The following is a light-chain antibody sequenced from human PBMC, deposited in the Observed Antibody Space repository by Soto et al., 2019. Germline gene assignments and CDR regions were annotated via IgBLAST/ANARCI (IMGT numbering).Light chain of an antibody. J-gene: IGKJ3*01. CDR1: QNIHPW. CDR2: NAS. V-gene: IGKV1-5*01. CDR3: QLHNFY. Sequence: SPATLSASIGDRVTITCRARQNIHPWLAWFQLKPGQAPKLLVYNASSLVSGVPSRFAASGSETEFTLTIDSLQPDDFATYFCQLHNFYFGRGTMVAIK.